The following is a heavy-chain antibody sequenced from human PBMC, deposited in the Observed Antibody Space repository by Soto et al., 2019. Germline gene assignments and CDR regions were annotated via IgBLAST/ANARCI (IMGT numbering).Heavy chain of an antibody. D-gene: IGHD3-10*01. V-gene: IGHV1-69*01. CDR2: ISAYNGTA. Sequence: VTVSCPASRYAPPSYGISSLPPAPSTAREWMGWISAYNGTANYAQKFQGRVTITADESTSTAYMELSSLRSEDTAVYYCARDQKLYYYGSGSYRSWCDPRGQGTLVTVS. CDR3: ARDQKLYYYGSGSYRSWCDP. CDR1: RYAPPSYG. J-gene: IGHJ5*01.